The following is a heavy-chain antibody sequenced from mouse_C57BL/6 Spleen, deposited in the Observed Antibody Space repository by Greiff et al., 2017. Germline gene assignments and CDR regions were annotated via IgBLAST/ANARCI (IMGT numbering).Heavy chain of an antibody. CDR2: IYPGDGDP. V-gene: IGHV1-82*01. CDR1: GYAFSSSW. Sequence: VQLQQSGPELVKPGASVKISCKASGYAFSSSWMNWVKQRPGKGLEWIGRIYPGDGDPNYNGKFKGKATLTADKSSSTAYMQLSSLTSEDSAVYFCAKSSPRWYFDVWGTGTTVTVSS. J-gene: IGHJ1*03. CDR3: AKSSPRWYFDV. D-gene: IGHD1-1*01.